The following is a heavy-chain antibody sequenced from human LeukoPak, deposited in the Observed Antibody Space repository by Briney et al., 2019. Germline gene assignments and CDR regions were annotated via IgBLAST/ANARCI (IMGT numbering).Heavy chain of an antibody. CDR3: ARSYQPLLYYFDY. V-gene: IGHV3-30-3*01. J-gene: IGHJ4*02. CDR1: GFTFSSYA. Sequence: GGSLRLSCAASGFTFSSYAMHWVRQAPGKGLEWVAVISYDGSNKYYADSVKGRFTISRDNSKNTLYLQMNSLRAEDTAVYYCARSYQPLLYYFDYWAQGTLVTVSS. CDR2: ISYDGSNK. D-gene: IGHD2-2*01.